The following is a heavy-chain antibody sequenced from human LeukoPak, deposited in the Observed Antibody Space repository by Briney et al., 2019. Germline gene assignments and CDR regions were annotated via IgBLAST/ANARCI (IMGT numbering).Heavy chain of an antibody. CDR2: ISGSGGST. CDR1: GFTFSSYA. V-gene: IGHV3-23*01. D-gene: IGHD2/OR15-2a*01. CDR3: VRDVIR. J-gene: IGHJ4*02. Sequence: GGSLRLSCAASGFTFSSYAMSWVRQAPGKGLEWVSAISGSGGSTYYADSVKGRCTISRDNSKNTLYLQMSGLINEDTAVYYCVRDVIRRGQGTLVTVSS.